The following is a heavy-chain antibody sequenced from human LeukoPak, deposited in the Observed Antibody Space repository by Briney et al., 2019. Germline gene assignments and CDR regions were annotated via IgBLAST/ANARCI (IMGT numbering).Heavy chain of an antibody. CDR2: ISTNTRNP. CDR1: GYTFTSYG. Sequence: ASVKVSCKASGYTFTSYGISWVRRAPGQGLEWMGWISTNTRNPTYAQGFTGRFVFSLDTSVSTAYLQISSLKAEDTAVYYCAREVAPGGFDYWGQGTLVTVSS. V-gene: IGHV7-4-1*02. CDR3: AREVAPGGFDY. D-gene: IGHD4-23*01. J-gene: IGHJ4*02.